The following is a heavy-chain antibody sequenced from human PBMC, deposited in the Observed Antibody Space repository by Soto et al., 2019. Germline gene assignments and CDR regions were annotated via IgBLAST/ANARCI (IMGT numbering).Heavy chain of an antibody. D-gene: IGHD1-7*01. J-gene: IGHJ4*02. Sequence: SETLSLTCTVSGGSISSSSYYWGWIRQPPGKGLEWIGSIYYSGSTYYNPSLKSRVTISVDTSKNQFSLKLSSVTAADTAVYYCARTYITGTIGWGQGTLVTVSS. CDR3: ARTYITGTIG. V-gene: IGHV4-39*01. CDR1: GGSISSSSYY. CDR2: IYYSGST.